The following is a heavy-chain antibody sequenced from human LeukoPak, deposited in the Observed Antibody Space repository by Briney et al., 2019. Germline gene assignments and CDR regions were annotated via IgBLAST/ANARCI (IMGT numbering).Heavy chain of an antibody. V-gene: IGHV3-11*04. Sequence: SGGSLRLSCAASGFTFSDYYMSWIRQAPGKGLEWVSYISSSGSTIYYADSVKGRFTISRDNAKNSLYLQMNSLRAEDTAVYYCARVSYETYYDILTGYHDYWGQGTLVTVSS. D-gene: IGHD3-9*01. J-gene: IGHJ4*02. CDR3: ARVSYETYYDILTGYHDY. CDR2: ISSSGSTI. CDR1: GFTFSDYY.